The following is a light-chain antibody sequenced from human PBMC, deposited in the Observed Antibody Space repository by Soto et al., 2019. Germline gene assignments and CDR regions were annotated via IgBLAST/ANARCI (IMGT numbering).Light chain of an antibody. Sequence: DIQMTQSPASLSASVGDRVTITSRASQSINSYLNWYQQKPGKAPRLLMYAGSSLQSGVPSRFSGSGSGTDFTLTISSLQPVDFATYYCQQSFRTPYTFGQGTKLEIK. CDR1: QSINSY. CDR2: AGS. CDR3: QQSFRTPYT. J-gene: IGKJ2*01. V-gene: IGKV1-39*01.